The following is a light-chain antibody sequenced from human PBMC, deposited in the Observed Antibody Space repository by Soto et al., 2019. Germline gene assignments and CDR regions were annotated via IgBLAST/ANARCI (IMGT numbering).Light chain of an antibody. CDR2: GAS. Sequence: EIVLTQSPATLSVSPGERATLSCRASQTVYSSFAWYQHKPGQAPRLLIYGASTRATGIPARFSGSGSGTEFRLTISSLQSEDFAVYYCQHHNNWPPRWTFGQGTKVEIK. J-gene: IGKJ1*01. CDR3: QHHNNWPPRWT. V-gene: IGKV3-15*01. CDR1: QTVYSS.